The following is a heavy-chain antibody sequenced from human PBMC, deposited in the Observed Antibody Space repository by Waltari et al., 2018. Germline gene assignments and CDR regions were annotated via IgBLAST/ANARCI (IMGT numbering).Heavy chain of an antibody. D-gene: IGHD2-21*01. V-gene: IGHV1-8*02. J-gene: IGHJ4*02. CDR3: ARERVGGGRDCCPFDS. CDR2: VNPNSGNT. Sequence: QVQLVQSGAEVKKPGASVKVSCTAAGYSFTDYEVNWVRQATGHGLEWMGWVNPNSGNTGYAQNFQGRVTMTRDSSISTAYLELSSLRSEDSAVYYCARERVGGGRDCCPFDSWGQGTLVTVSS. CDR1: GYSFTDYE.